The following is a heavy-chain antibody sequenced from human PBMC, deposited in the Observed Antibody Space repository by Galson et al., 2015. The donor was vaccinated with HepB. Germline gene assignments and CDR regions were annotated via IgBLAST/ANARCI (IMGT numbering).Heavy chain of an antibody. J-gene: IGHJ4*02. V-gene: IGHV1-24*01. CDR3: ATGQIRYSSSWRLWYYFDY. D-gene: IGHD6-13*01. CDR2: FDPEDGET. CDR1: GYTLTELS. Sequence: SVKVSCKVSGYTLTELSMHWVRQAPGKGLEWMGGFDPEDGETIYAQKFQGRVTMTEDTSTDTAYMELSSLRSEDTAVYYCATGQIRYSSSWRLWYYFDYWGQGTLVTVSS.